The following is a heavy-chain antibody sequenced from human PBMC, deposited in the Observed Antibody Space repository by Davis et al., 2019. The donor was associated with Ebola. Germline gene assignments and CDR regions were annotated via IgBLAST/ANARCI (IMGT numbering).Heavy chain of an antibody. D-gene: IGHD4-17*01. V-gene: IGHV4-31*03. CDR3: ARDRININYGVLYYYYGMDV. Sequence: MPSETLSLTCTVSGGSISSSSYYWSWIRQHPGKGLEWIGYIYYSGSTYYNPSLKSRVTISVDTSKNQFSLKLSSVTAADTAVYYCARDRININYGVLYYYYGMDVWGKGTTVTVSS. CDR1: GGSISSSSYY. CDR2: IYYSGST. J-gene: IGHJ6*04.